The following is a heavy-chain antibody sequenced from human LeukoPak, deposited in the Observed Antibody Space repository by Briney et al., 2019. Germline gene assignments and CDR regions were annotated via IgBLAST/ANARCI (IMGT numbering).Heavy chain of an antibody. V-gene: IGHV3-23*01. J-gene: IGHJ4*02. CDR2: ISGSGDYT. CDR1: GFTFSSYA. Sequence: GGSLRLSCAASGFTFSSYAMTWVRQAPGKGLEWVSAISGSGDYTYYADSVKGRVTISRDNSKNTLYLQMSSLRAEDTAVYYCARDSVLLWFGDLPYYFDIWGQGTLVTVSS. D-gene: IGHD3-10*01. CDR3: ARDSVLLWFGDLPYYFDI.